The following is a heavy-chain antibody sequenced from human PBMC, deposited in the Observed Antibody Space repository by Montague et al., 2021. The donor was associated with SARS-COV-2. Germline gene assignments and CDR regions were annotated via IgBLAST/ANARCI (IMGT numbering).Heavy chain of an antibody. CDR3: ERHYSATLPSVS. CDR1: GGSISSFY. Sequence: SETLSLTCTVYGGSISSFYWSWFRQPPGKGLEWIGYISDSGSTNYNPSLTSRATMSVDTSKKQFSLKLNSVTAADTAVYFCERHYSATLPSVSWGQGTLVTVSS. CDR2: ISDSGST. V-gene: IGHV4-59*08. J-gene: IGHJ5*02. D-gene: IGHD2-15*01.